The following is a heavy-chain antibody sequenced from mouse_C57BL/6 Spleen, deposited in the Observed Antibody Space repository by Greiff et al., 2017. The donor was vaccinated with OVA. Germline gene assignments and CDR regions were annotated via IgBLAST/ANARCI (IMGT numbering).Heavy chain of an antibody. CDR1: GYTFTSYW. CDR3: ARGQLRLKAMDY. J-gene: IGHJ4*01. Sequence: QVQLQQSGAELVKPGASVKMSCKASGYTFTSYWITWVKQRPGQGLEWIGDIYPGSGSTNYNEKFKSKATLTVDTSSSTAYMRLSSLTSEDSAVYYCARGQLRLKAMDYWGQGTSVTVSS. CDR2: IYPGSGST. D-gene: IGHD3-2*02. V-gene: IGHV1-55*01.